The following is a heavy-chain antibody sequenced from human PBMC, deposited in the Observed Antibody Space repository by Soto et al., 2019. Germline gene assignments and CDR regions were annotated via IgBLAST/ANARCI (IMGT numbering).Heavy chain of an antibody. D-gene: IGHD3-16*01. V-gene: IGHV4-30-4*01. CDR3: ARGPYGDKVDY. CDR1: GGSISSAAYC. CDR2: IYDGGTT. J-gene: IGHJ4*02. Sequence: SETLSLTCTVSGGSISSAAYCWSWIRQSPDKGLEWIGHIYDGGTTYSSPSLKGRVTISADTSETQFSLKLNSVSAADTAVYYCARGPYGDKVDYWGKGIQVT.